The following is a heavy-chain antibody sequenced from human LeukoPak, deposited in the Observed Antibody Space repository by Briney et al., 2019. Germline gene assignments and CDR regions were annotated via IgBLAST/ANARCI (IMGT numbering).Heavy chain of an antibody. CDR2: IYYSGST. CDR3: ARVSSTPWEVDY. Sequence: SETLSLTCTVSGGSISSGDYYWSWIRQPPGKGLEWIGYIYYSGSTYYNPSLKSRVTISVDTSKDQFSLKLSSVTAADTAVYYCARVSSTPWEVDYWGQGTLVTVSS. CDR1: GGSISSGDYY. V-gene: IGHV4-30-4*01. D-gene: IGHD6-13*01. J-gene: IGHJ4*02.